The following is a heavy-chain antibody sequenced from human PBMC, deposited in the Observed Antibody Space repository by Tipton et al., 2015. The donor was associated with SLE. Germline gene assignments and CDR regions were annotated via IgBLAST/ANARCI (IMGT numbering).Heavy chain of an antibody. CDR1: GFTLSDYY. Sequence: SLRLSCAASGFTLSDYYMSWIRQAPGKGLEWVSYISSSGSTIYYADSVKGRFTISRDNAKNSLYLQMNSLRAEDTAVYYCARERVGGVAGNSFDYWGQGTLVTVSS. CDR3: ARERVGGVAGNSFDY. D-gene: IGHD6-19*01. V-gene: IGHV3-11*01. CDR2: ISSSGSTI. J-gene: IGHJ4*02.